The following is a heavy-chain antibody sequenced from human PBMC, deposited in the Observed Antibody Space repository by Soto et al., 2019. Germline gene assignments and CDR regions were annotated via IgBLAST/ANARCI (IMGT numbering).Heavy chain of an antibody. J-gene: IGHJ5*01. D-gene: IGHD2-2*02. Sequence: SETLCLTCTVSDDSISSGYWSWIRQPPGKGLEWIGFIYYTGSTNYNPSLKSRVTMSIETYRSQFSVKLTSATAEDTAVYYCARYLRSNTFLLDAWGHGILVTVSS. V-gene: IGHV4-59*01. CDR3: ARYLRSNTFLLDA. CDR2: IYYTGST. CDR1: DDSISSGY.